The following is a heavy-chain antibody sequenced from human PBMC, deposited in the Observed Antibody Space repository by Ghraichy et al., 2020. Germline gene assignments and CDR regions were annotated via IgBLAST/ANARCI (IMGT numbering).Heavy chain of an antibody. V-gene: IGHV3-11*06. CDR3: ARDVARLAPPGSFYY. CDR1: GFTFSDYY. CDR2: ISSSSSYT. Sequence: SLNISCAASGFTFSDYYMSWIRQAPGKGLEWVSYISSSSSYTNYADSVKGRFTISRDNAKNSLYLQMNSLRAEDTAVYYCARDVARLAPPGSFYYWGQGTLVTVSS. D-gene: IGHD2/OR15-2a*01. J-gene: IGHJ4*02.